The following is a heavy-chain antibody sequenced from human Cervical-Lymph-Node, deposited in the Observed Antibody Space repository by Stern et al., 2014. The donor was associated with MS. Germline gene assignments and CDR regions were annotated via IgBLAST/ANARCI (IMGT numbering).Heavy chain of an antibody. CDR3: ARDAEDTSLVSYYFDL. V-gene: IGHV3-23*04. CDR2: ITSRGGSP. CDR1: EFTLSTYA. Sequence: EVQLVESGGDLVHPGGSLRLSCAASEFTLSTYAMSWVRQAPGKGLEWVSSITSRGGSPHYADSVKGRFNISRDNSKNTLYLQMNSLRADDTAVYYCARDAEDTSLVSYYFDLWGRGTLVTVSS. D-gene: IGHD5-18*01. J-gene: IGHJ2*01.